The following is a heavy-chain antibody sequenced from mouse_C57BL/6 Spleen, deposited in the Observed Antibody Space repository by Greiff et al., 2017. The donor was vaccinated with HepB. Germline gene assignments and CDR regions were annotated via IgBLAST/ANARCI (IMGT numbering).Heavy chain of an antibody. CDR2: ISSGSSTI. Sequence: EVQLQESGGGLVKPGGSLKLSCAASGFTFSDYGMHWVRQAPEKGLEWVAYISSGSSTIYYADTVKGRFTISRDNAKNTLFLQMTSLRSEDTAMYYCASTYYSNYYYAMDYWGQGTSVTVSS. CDR3: ASTYYSNYYYAMDY. V-gene: IGHV5-17*01. CDR1: GFTFSDYG. J-gene: IGHJ4*01. D-gene: IGHD2-5*01.